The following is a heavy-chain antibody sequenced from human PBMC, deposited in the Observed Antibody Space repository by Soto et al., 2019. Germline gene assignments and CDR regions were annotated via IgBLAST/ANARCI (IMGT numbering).Heavy chain of an antibody. V-gene: IGHV1-2*04. CDR3: ARDLGKTHYYGLDV. J-gene: IGHJ6*02. Sequence: LVKVSCKASGYTFTGYYIHWVRQAPGQGLEWMGWINPNSGGTNYAQKFQGWVTLTRDTSISTAYLELSRLRSDDTAVYYCARDLGKTHYYGLDVWGQGTTVTVSS. CDR2: INPNSGGT. CDR1: GYTFTGYY.